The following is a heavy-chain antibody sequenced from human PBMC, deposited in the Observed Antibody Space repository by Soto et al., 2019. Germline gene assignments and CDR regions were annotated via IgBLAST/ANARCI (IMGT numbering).Heavy chain of an antibody. D-gene: IGHD6-19*01. Sequence: EVQLVESGGDLVQPGGSLRLSRAASGFTFSTYSMNWVRQAPGKGLEWVSSISSSSTIYYADSVKGRFTISRDNVQNSRYRQMHSLRAEDTAVYYCARERGSGWPFDYWGQGTLVTVSS. J-gene: IGHJ4*02. V-gene: IGHV3-48*01. CDR3: ARERGSGWPFDY. CDR1: GFTFSTYS. CDR2: ISSSSTI.